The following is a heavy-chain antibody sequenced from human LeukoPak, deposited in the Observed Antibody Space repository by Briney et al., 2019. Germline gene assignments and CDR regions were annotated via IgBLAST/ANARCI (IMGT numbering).Heavy chain of an antibody. CDR3: ARTTYYYGSGSLLFDY. V-gene: IGHV1-46*01. D-gene: IGHD3-10*01. J-gene: IGHJ4*02. CDR2: INPSGGST. Sequence: GASVKVSCKASGYTFTSYGISWVRQAPGQGLEWMGIINPSGGSTSYAQKFQGRVTMTRDTSTSTVYMELSSLRSEDTAVYYCARTTYYYGSGSLLFDYWGQGTLVTVSS. CDR1: GYTFTSYG.